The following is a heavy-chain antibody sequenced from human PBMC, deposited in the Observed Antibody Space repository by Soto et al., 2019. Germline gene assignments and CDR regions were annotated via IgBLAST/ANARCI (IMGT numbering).Heavy chain of an antibody. CDR2: ISAYNGNT. V-gene: IGHV1-18*01. J-gene: IGHJ4*02. CDR1: GYTFTSYG. Sequence: ASVKVSCKASGYTFTSYGISRVRQAPGQGLEWMGWISAYNGNTNYAQKLQGRVAMTTDTSTSTAYMELRSLRSDDTAVYYCARVGTVVTPVAYWGQGTLVTVSS. CDR3: ARVGTVVTPVAY. D-gene: IGHD2-21*02.